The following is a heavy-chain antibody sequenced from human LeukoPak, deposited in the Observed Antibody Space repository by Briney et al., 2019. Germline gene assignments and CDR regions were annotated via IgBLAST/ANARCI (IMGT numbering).Heavy chain of an antibody. D-gene: IGHD5-12*01. CDR2: ITSSRSTI. CDR1: GFSLNTYS. V-gene: IGHV3-48*01. CDR3: AKDRGGYTYYPFLSYFFDY. Sequence: PGGSLRLSCAASGFSLNTYSMNWVRQAPGKGLEWISYITSSRSTIYYADSVKGRFTISRDNSKNTLYLQMNSLRAEDTAVYYCAKDRGGYTYYPFLSYFFDYWGQGTLVTVSS. J-gene: IGHJ4*02.